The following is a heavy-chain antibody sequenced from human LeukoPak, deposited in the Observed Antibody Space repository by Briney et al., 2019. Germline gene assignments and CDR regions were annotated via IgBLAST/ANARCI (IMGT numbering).Heavy chain of an antibody. V-gene: IGHV3-23*01. D-gene: IGHD3-22*01. Sequence: PGGSLRLSCAASGFTFSSYAMSWVRQAPGKGLEWVSAISGSGGSTYYADSVKGRFTISRDNSKNTLYLQMNSLRAEDTAVYYCAKDDVPLTMIVVPGLYWGQGTLVTVSS. CDR2: ISGSGGST. CDR3: AKDDVPLTMIVVPGLY. J-gene: IGHJ4*02. CDR1: GFTFSSYA.